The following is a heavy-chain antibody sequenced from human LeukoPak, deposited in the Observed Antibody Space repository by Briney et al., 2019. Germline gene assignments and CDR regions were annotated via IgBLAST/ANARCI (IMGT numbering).Heavy chain of an antibody. J-gene: IGHJ3*02. D-gene: IGHD5-12*01. V-gene: IGHV3-7*01. CDR3: AKIVTTGSLSDI. CDR1: GFTLSSYW. CDR2: IKQDGSEK. Sequence: GGSLRLSCAASGFTLSSYWMSWVRQAPGKGLEWVANIKQDGSEKYYVDSVKGRFTISRDNAKNSLYLQMNSLRAEDTAVYYCAKIVTTGSLSDIWGQGTMVTVSS.